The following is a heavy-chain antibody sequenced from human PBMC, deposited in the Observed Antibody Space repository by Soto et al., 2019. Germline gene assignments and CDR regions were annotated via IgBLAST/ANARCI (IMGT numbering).Heavy chain of an antibody. Sequence: QVQLQESGPGLVKPSQTLSLTCTVSGGSISSGDYYWSWIRQPPGKGLEWIGYIYYSGSNYYNPSHKSRVTISVETSKNQFSLKLSSVTAADTAVYYCARVAGMVRGGYYFDYWGQGTLVTVSS. J-gene: IGHJ4*02. D-gene: IGHD3-10*01. V-gene: IGHV4-30-4*01. CDR1: GGSISSGDYY. CDR3: ARVAGMVRGGYYFDY. CDR2: IYYSGSN.